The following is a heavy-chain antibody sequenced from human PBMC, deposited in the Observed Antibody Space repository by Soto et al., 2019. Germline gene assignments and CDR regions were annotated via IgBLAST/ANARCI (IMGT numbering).Heavy chain of an antibody. Sequence: PVGSLSLSCAASGFTFSSYGMHWVRQAPGKGLEWVAVIWYDGSNKYYADSVKGRFTISRDNSKNTLYLQMNSLRAEDTTVYYCARGGGNYYYYMDVWGKGTTVTVSS. J-gene: IGHJ6*03. CDR2: IWYDGSNK. V-gene: IGHV3-33*01. D-gene: IGHD3-16*01. CDR3: ARGGGNYYYYMDV. CDR1: GFTFSSYG.